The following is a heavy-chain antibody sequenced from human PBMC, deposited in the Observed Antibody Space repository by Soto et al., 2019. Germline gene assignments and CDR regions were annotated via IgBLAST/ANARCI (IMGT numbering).Heavy chain of an antibody. CDR2: ISSSSSYI. V-gene: IGHV3-21*01. D-gene: IGHD3-10*01. J-gene: IGHJ4*02. CDR1: GFTFSSYS. Sequence: PGGSLRLSCAASGFTFSSYSMNWVRQAPGKGLEWVSSISSSSSYIYYADSVKGRFTISRDNAKNSLYLQMNSLRAEDTAVYYCAIDFSGTYYFDSGGQEPLVPVSS. CDR3: AIDFSGTYYFDS.